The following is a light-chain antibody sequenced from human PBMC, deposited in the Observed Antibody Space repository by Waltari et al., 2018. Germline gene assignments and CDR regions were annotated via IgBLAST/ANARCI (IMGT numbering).Light chain of an antibody. Sequence: QSALTQPPSVSGTPGQSITISCSGTTSDVGSYDLVSWYQQHPGEAPKLLICEVFKRPPDTSSRFSGAKSGSTASLTISGLQPEDEADYYCCSYAGRGTYVFGSGTKVTVL. J-gene: IGLJ1*01. CDR2: EVF. CDR3: CSYAGRGTYV. V-gene: IGLV2-23*02. CDR1: TSDVGSYDL.